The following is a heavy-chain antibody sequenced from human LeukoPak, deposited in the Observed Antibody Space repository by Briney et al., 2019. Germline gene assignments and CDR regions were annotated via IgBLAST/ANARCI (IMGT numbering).Heavy chain of an antibody. V-gene: IGHV5-51*01. D-gene: IGHD5-18*01. CDR2: IYPGDSDT. J-gene: IGHJ2*01. CDR1: GYSFTSYW. CDR3: ARRGVDTAMVSYWYFDL. Sequence: GESLRISCKGSGYSFTSYWIGWVRQMPGKGLEWMGIIYPGDSDTRYSPSFQGQVTISVDKSISTAYLQWSSLKASDTAMYYCARRGVDTAMVSYWYFDLWGRGTLVTVSS.